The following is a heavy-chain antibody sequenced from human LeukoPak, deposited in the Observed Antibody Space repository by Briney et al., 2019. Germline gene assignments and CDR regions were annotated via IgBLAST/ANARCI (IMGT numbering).Heavy chain of an antibody. J-gene: IGHJ6*04. CDR1: GGSFSGYS. Sequence: SETLSLTCAVYGGSFSGYSLSWIRQPPGKGLEWIGAINHSGSTNYNPTLKSRVTISFNTSTNHFSLKLSSRTAADTAVYYCCGGHGRITIFGVDLGVWGKGTTVTVSS. CDR2: INHSGST. CDR3: CGGHGRITIFGVDLGV. D-gene: IGHD3-3*01. V-gene: IGHV4-34*01.